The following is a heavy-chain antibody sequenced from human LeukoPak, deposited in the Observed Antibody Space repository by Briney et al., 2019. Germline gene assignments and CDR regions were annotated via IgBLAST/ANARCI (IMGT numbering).Heavy chain of an antibody. CDR1: GFAFSRYA. D-gene: IGHD1-14*01. J-gene: IGHJ1*01. Sequence: GGSLRLSCAASGFAFSRYAMNWVRQAPGKGLEWVSAISSGGGDTYYADSVQGRFTISRDNSKNMMYLQMHSLRAEATAVYYCANKEPRYISALPGLGYWGQGTLVTVSS. V-gene: IGHV3-23*01. CDR2: ISSGGGDT. CDR3: ANKEPRYISALPGLGY.